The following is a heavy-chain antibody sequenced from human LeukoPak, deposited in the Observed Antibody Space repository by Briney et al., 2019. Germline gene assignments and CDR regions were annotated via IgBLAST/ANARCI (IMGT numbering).Heavy chain of an antibody. CDR2: INPNSGGT. Sequence: ASVKVSCKASGYTFTGYYMHWVRQAPGQGLEWMGWINPNSGGTNYAQKFQGRVTMTRDTSISTAYMELSRLRSDDTAVYYCARGGYSYGWAEYYFDYWGQGTLVTVSS. J-gene: IGHJ4*02. CDR3: ARGGYSYGWAEYYFDY. CDR1: GYTFTGYY. V-gene: IGHV1-2*02. D-gene: IGHD5-18*01.